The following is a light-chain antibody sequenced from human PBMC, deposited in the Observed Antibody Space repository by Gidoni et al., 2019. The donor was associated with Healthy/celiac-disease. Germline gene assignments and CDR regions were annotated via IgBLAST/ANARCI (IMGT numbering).Light chain of an antibody. CDR1: SGHSSYA. V-gene: IGLV4-69*01. CDR3: QTWCTGPWV. CDR2: LNSDGSH. Sequence: QLVLTQSPSAAAYLGASVKLTCTLSSGHSSYAIAWHQQQPEKDPRYLMTLNSDGSHSKGDGIPARFSVSSSGAECDLPISSRQSEDEADYFCQTWCTGPWVFGGGTKLTVL. J-gene: IGLJ3*02.